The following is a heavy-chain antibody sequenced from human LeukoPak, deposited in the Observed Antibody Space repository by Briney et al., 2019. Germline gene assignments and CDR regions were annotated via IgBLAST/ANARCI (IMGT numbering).Heavy chain of an antibody. CDR3: ARAAAAGTWYFDL. V-gene: IGHV1-2*04. J-gene: IGHJ2*01. CDR2: INPNSGGT. Sequence: ASVKVSCKASGYTFTGYYMHWVRQAPGQGLEWMGWINPNSGGTNYAQKFQGWVTMTRDTSISTAYMELSRLRSDDTAVYYCARAAAAGTWYFDLWGRGTLVTVSS. D-gene: IGHD6-13*01. CDR1: GYTFTGYY.